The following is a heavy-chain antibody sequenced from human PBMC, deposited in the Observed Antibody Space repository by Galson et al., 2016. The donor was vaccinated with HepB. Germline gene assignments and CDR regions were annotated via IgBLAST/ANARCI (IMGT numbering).Heavy chain of an antibody. Sequence: SETLSLTCTVSGGSISSSSYYWGWIRQPPGKGLEWIGSIYYSGSTYYNPSLKSRVTISGDTSKNQFSLKLSSVTAADTAVYYCARYVGQVGYPRAAGGIAYWGQGTLVTVSS. D-gene: IGHD6-13*01. CDR1: GGSISSSSYY. V-gene: IGHV4-39*01. CDR2: IYYSGST. J-gene: IGHJ4*02. CDR3: ARYVGQVGYPRAAGGIAY.